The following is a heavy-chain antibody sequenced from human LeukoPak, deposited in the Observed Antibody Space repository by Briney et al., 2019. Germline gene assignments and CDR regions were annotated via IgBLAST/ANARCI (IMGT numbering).Heavy chain of an antibody. J-gene: IGHJ5*02. V-gene: IGHV4-30-2*01. CDR3: ARGAPPASGYCSGGSCAFDP. CDR1: GGSISSGGYS. CDR2: IYHSGST. D-gene: IGHD2-15*01. Sequence: SETPSLTCAVSGGSISSGGYSWSWIRQPPGKGLEWIGYIYHSGSTYYNPSLKSRVTISVDRSKNQFSLKLSSVTAADTAVYYCARGAPPASGYCSGGSCAFDPWGQGTLVTVSS.